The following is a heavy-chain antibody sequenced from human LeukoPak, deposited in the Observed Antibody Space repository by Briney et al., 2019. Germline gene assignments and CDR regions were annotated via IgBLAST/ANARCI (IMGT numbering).Heavy chain of an antibody. D-gene: IGHD6-13*01. CDR2: IIPIFGTA. J-gene: IGHJ4*02. CDR3: ARGGIAAAYEPISYYFDY. CDR1: GGTFSSYA. Sequence: SVKVSCKASGGTFSSYAISWVRQAPGQGPEWMGGIIPIFGTANYAQKFQGRVTITADESTSTAYMELSSLRSEDTAVYYCARGGIAAAYEPISYYFDYWGQGTLVTVSS. V-gene: IGHV1-69*13.